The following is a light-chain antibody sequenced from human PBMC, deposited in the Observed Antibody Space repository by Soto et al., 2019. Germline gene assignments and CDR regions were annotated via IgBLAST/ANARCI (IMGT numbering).Light chain of an antibody. Sequence: EIVLTQSPATLSLSPGERATLSCRASQSVSSYLAWYQQKPGQAPRLLIYDASNRATGIPARFSGSGSGTDFTLTISSPEPEDFAVYYCQQRSNWPRMYTFGQGTKLEIK. CDR1: QSVSSY. J-gene: IGKJ2*01. V-gene: IGKV3-11*01. CDR2: DAS. CDR3: QQRSNWPRMYT.